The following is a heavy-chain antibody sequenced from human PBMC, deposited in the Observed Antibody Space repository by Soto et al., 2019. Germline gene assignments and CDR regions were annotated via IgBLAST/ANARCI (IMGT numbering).Heavy chain of an antibody. V-gene: IGHV4-30-4*01. J-gene: IGHJ4*02. CDR3: ARHRAVAGLDY. CDR1: GESVNSDNYY. D-gene: IGHD6-19*01. Sequence: QVQLQESGPGLVKPSETLSLTCDVFGESVNSDNYYWTWIRQPPGKDLEWIGNIYFSGSTYYNPSLNSRVTLSIDTSKNHFSLKLTSVTAADTAMYYCARHRAVAGLDYWGQGTLVTVSS. CDR2: IYFSGST.